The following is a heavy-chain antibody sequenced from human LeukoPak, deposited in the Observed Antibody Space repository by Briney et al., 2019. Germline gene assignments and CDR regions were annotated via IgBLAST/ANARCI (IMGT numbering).Heavy chain of an antibody. J-gene: IGHJ3*02. CDR1: GFTFSSYA. CDR3: AKPRSGWYTAFDI. CDR2: ISGTGDNT. Sequence: GGSLRLSCVTSGFTFSSYAMSWVRQAPGKGLEWVSAISGTGDNTHYADSVKGRFTISRDNSKNTLYLQMNSLRAEDTAVYYCAKPRSGWYTAFDIWGQGTMVTVSS. V-gene: IGHV3-23*01. D-gene: IGHD6-19*01.